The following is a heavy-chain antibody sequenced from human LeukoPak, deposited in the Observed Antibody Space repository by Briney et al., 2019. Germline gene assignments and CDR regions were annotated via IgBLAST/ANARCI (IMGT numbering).Heavy chain of an antibody. J-gene: IGHJ4*02. CDR3: ARETRRGYSSGGDY. D-gene: IGHD5-18*01. Sequence: PGGSLRLSCAASGFTFSDSYMTWIRQAPGKGLEWVSYISSSGSTIYYADSVKGRFTISRDNAKNSLYLQMNSLRAEDTAVYYCARETRRGYSSGGDYWGQGTLVTVSS. CDR2: ISSSGSTI. V-gene: IGHV3-11*04. CDR1: GFTFSDSY.